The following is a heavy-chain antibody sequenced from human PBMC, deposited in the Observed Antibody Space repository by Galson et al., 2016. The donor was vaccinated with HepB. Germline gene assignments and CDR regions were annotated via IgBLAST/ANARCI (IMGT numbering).Heavy chain of an antibody. CDR3: ARKAQVWLDAFDI. CDR2: IRRNADGGTI. D-gene: IGHD5-12*01. Sequence: SLRLSCAASRFTFGDYDMSWFRQAPGKGLEWVGFIRRNADGGTIEYAASVEGRFTISRDDSKSTAYLQMNSLKTEDTGVYYCARKAQVWLDAFDIWGQGTKVTVSS. J-gene: IGHJ3*02. CDR1: RFTFGDYD. V-gene: IGHV3-49*03.